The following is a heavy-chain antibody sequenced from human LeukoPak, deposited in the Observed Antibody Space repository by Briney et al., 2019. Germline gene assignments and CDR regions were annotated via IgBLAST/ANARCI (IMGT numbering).Heavy chain of an antibody. CDR2: IYYSGSS. CDR1: GGSISTNYYY. V-gene: IGHV4-39*07. J-gene: IGHJ4*02. Sequence: SETLSLTCTVSGGSISTNYYYWGWIRQPPGKGLEWIGSIYYSGSSYYNPSLKSRVTISVDTSKNQLSLKLSSLTAADTAVYYCARLRGYSYGYLDYWGQGTLVTVSS. D-gene: IGHD5-18*01. CDR3: ARLRGYSYGYLDY.